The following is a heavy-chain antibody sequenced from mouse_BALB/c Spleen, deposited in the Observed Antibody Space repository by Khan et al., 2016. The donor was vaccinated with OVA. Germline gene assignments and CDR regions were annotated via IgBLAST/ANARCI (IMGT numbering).Heavy chain of an antibody. J-gene: IGHJ2*01. V-gene: IGHV5-15*02. CDR3: ARVYYTNYEGIGVLDY. CDR2: ISTLAYSV. CDR1: GFTFSDYG. D-gene: IGHD2-5*01. Sequence: EVELVESGGGLVQPGGSRKLSCAASGFTFSDYGMAWVRQGPGKGPEWVAFISTLAYSVYYADTVTGRFTVSRENAKNTLYLEMSSLRSEDTAFYYCARVYYTNYEGIGVLDYWGQGTTLTVSS.